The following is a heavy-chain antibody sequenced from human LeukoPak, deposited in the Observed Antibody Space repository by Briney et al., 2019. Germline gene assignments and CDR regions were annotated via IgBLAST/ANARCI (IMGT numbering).Heavy chain of an antibody. CDR3: AKDLIRCSGGSCFNWFDP. J-gene: IGHJ5*02. V-gene: IGHV3-23*01. CDR2: ISGSGGST. CDR1: GFTFSSYA. Sequence: GGSLRLSCAASGFTFSSYAMSWVRQAPGKGLEWVSAISGSGGSTYYADSVKGRFTISRDNSKNTLYLQMNSLRAEDTAVYYCAKDLIRCSGGSCFNWFDPWGQGTLVTVSS. D-gene: IGHD2-15*01.